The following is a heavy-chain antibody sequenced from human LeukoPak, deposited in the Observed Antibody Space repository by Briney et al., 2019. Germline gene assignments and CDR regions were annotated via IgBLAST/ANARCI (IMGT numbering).Heavy chain of an antibody. D-gene: IGHD1-26*01. Sequence: SETLSLTCTVSGGSISSYYWSWIRQPAGKGLEWIGRIYTSGSTNYNPSLKSRVTISVDTSKNQFSLKLSSVTAADTAVYYCAREGIVGAPIDYWGQGTLVTVSS. CDR3: AREGIVGAPIDY. J-gene: IGHJ4*02. CDR1: GGSISSYY. CDR2: IYTSGST. V-gene: IGHV4-4*07.